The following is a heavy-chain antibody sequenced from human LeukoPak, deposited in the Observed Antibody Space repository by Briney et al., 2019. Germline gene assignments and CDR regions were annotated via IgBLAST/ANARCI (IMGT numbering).Heavy chain of an antibody. J-gene: IGHJ6*03. CDR1: CGSISSHY. D-gene: IGHD1-14*01. V-gene: IGHV4-59*11. CDR2: VFYTGST. Sequence: PSETLSLTCRVSCGSISSHYWSWILQPPGKGLDWIGYVFYTGSTNHNPSLKSRVTISIDTSKNQFSLKLSSVTAADTAVYYCARSNPYYYYMDVWGKGTTVTVSS. CDR3: ARSNPYYYYMDV.